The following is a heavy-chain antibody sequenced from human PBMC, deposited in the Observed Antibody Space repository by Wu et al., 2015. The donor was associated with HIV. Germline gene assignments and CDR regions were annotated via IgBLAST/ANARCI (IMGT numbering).Heavy chain of an antibody. V-gene: IGHV1-69*04. CDR2: ITPIFGLG. Sequence: QVQLVQSGPEVKKPGSSVKVSCKASGGNFNNYAINWVRQAPGQGLQWMGRITPIFGLGHYAQKFQGRVTITADKSMSTAYMELSSLRSDDTAVYYCARGRYSGSYYAYYYYYMDSGAKGPRSPSP. CDR1: GGNFNNYA. D-gene: IGHD1-26*01. J-gene: IGHJ6*03. CDR3: ARGRYSGSYYAYYYYYMDS.